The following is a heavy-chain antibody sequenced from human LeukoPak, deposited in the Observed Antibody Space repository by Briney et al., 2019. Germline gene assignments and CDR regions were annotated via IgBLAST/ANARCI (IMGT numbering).Heavy chain of an antibody. D-gene: IGHD3-10*01. CDR2: IKSKTDGGTT. Sequence: GGSLRLSYAASGFTFSNAWMSWVRQAPGKGLEWVGRIKSKTDGGTTDYAAPVKGRFTISRDDSKNTLYLQMNSLKTEDTAVYYCTTDVSMVRGVPLYYYYMDVWGKGTTVTISS. J-gene: IGHJ6*03. CDR3: TTDVSMVRGVPLYYYYMDV. CDR1: GFTFSNAW. V-gene: IGHV3-15*01.